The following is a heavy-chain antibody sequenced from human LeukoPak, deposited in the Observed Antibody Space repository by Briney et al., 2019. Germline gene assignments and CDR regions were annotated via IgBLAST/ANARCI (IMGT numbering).Heavy chain of an antibody. CDR3: ARGDSGSFSQFDC. CDR1: GGSISSYY. V-gene: IGHV4-59*01. J-gene: IGHJ4*02. Sequence: PPETLSLTCTVSGGSISSYYWSWIRQPPGKGLEWIGYVYYSGSTNYNPSLKSRVTMSVDTSKNQFSLKLTSVTAADTAVYYCARGDSGSFSQFDCWGQGTLVTVSS. CDR2: VYYSGST. D-gene: IGHD1-26*01.